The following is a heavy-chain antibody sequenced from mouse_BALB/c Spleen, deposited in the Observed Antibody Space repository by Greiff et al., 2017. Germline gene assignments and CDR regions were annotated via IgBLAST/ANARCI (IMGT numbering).Heavy chain of an antibody. V-gene: IGHV5-6-5*01. CDR3: ARADYYGSSYEYYAMDY. CDR1: GFTFSSYA. D-gene: IGHD1-1*01. CDR2: ISSGGST. J-gene: IGHJ4*01. Sequence: EVKVVESGGGLVKPGGSLKLSCAASGFTFSSYAMSWVRQTPEKRLEWVASISSGGSTYYPDSVKGRFTISRDNARNILYLQMSSLRSEDTAMYYCARADYYGSSYEYYAMDYWGQGTSVTVSS.